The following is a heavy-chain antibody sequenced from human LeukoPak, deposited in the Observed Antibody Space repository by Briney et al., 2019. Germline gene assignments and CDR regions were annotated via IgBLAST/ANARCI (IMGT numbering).Heavy chain of an antibody. Sequence: SETLSLTCTVSGGSISSYYWSWIRQPPGKGLEWIGYIYYSGSTNYNPSLKSRVTISVDTSKNQFSLKLSSVTAADTAVYYCARGGGVVGATTWNYWGQGTLVTVSS. V-gene: IGHV4-59*01. CDR1: GGSISSYY. CDR2: IYYSGST. J-gene: IGHJ4*02. D-gene: IGHD1-26*01. CDR3: ARGGGVVGATTWNY.